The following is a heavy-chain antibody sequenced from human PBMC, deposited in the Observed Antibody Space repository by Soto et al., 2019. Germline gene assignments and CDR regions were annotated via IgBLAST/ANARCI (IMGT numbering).Heavy chain of an antibody. CDR1: GFTFSSYG. V-gene: IGHV3-30*03. J-gene: IGHJ6*02. Sequence: PGGSLRLSCAASGFTFSSYGMHWVRQAPGKGLEWVAVISYDGSNKYYADSVKGRFTISRDNSKNTLYLQMNSLRAEDTAVYYCAREIEGMDVWGQGTTVTVSS. CDR2: ISYDGSNK. CDR3: AREIEGMDV.